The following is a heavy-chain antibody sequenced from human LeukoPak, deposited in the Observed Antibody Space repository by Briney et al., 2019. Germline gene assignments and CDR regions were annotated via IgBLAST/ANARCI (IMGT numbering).Heavy chain of an antibody. J-gene: IGHJ4*02. D-gene: IGHD6-19*01. CDR1: GFTFSDYY. CDR3: ARDLVAVAGTFDY. Sequence: GGSLRLSCAASGFTFSDYYMSWIRQAPGKGLEWVSCISSSGSTIYYADSVKGRFTISRDNAKNSLYLQMNSLRAEDTAVYYCARDLVAVAGTFDYWGQGTLVTVSS. CDR2: ISSSGSTI. V-gene: IGHV3-11*01.